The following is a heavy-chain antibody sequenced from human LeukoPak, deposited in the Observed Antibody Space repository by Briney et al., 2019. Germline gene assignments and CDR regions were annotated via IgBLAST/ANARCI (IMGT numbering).Heavy chain of an antibody. CDR2: ISSSSSYI. CDR1: GFTFSNYA. Sequence: GGSLRLSCAASGFTFSNYAMNWVRQAPGKGLEWVSSISSSSSYIYYADSVKGRFTISRDNAKNSLYLQMNSLRAEDTAVYYCAREAPRTVTPDYWGQGTLVTVSS. CDR3: AREAPRTVTPDY. J-gene: IGHJ4*02. V-gene: IGHV3-21*01. D-gene: IGHD4-17*01.